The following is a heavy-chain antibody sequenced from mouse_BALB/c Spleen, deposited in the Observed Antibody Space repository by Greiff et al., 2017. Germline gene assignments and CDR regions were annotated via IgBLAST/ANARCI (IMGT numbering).Heavy chain of an antibody. CDR3: ARGIYYDYDNYAMDY. V-gene: IGHV5-17*02. Sequence: EVQGVESGGGLVQPGGSRKLSCAASGFTFSSFGMHWVRQAPEKGLEWVAYISSGSSTIYYADTVKGRFTIYRDNPKNTLFLQMTSLRSEDTAMYYCARGIYYDYDNYAMDYWGQGTSVTVSS. CDR1: GFTFSSFG. D-gene: IGHD2-4*01. CDR2: ISSGSSTI. J-gene: IGHJ4*01.